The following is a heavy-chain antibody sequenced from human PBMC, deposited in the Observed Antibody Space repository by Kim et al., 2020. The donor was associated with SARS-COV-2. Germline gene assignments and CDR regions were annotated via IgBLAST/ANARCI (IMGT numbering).Heavy chain of an antibody. V-gene: IGHV4-59*01. CDR2: T. Sequence: TRSTPSLKSRVTISVDTSTNQFSLKLSSVTAADTAVYYCARARVEGLIDYWGQGTLVTVSS. J-gene: IGHJ4*02. CDR3: ARARVEGLIDY. D-gene: IGHD3-16*01.